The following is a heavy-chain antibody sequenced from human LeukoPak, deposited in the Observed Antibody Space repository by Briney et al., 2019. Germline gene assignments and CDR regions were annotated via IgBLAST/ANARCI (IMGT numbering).Heavy chain of an antibody. V-gene: IGHV3-11*01. J-gene: IGHJ4*02. D-gene: IGHD3-10*02. CDR1: GFTFSDYY. CDR2: ISKSGSII. Sequence: GGSLTLSCAASGFTFSDYYMTWIRQAPGKGLEWFSYISKSGSIIYYSDSVKGRFTISRDNAKHSLFLQMNSLRAENTAFYYCAKGVRGYADSARFDYSGEGTLVSASS. CDR3: AKGVRGYADSARFDY.